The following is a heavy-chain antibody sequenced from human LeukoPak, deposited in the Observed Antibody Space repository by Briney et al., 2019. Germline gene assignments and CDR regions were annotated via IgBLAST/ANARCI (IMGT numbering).Heavy chain of an antibody. V-gene: IGHV3-33*06. Sequence: GRGLRLSCAAPVFSFTVDGAHRGCDAPGGGGWGVALTWYDGSNKYYADYVNGRFTISRDNSKNTLYLQMISLRAEDTAVSSCANDGNSDGYHTCFDPWGQGTLVPVSS. D-gene: IGHD5-18*01. CDR1: VFSFTVDG. J-gene: IGHJ5*02. CDR2: TWYDGSNK. CDR3: ANDGNSDGYHTCFDP.